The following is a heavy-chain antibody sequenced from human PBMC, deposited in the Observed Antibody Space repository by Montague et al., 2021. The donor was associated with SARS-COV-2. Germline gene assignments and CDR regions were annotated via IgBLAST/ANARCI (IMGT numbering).Heavy chain of an antibody. CDR1: GGSISSSTYY. D-gene: IGHD3-16*01. V-gene: IGHV4-39*02. Sequence: SETLSLTCNVSGGSISSSTYYWGWIRPPPGKGLEWIGNLYNGGTTYYSPSLKSRVTISVATSKNHFSLNMASVTAADTAVYYCARTSKLRESSTGNYYYHAMDVWGQGTTVTVSS. J-gene: IGHJ6*02. CDR2: LYNGGTT. CDR3: ARTSKLRESSTGNYYYHAMDV.